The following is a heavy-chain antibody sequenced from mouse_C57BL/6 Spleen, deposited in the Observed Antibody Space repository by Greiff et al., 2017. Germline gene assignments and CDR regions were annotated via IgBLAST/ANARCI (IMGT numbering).Heavy chain of an antibody. Sequence: EVQLVESGGGLVQPGGSLKLSCAASGFTFSDYYMYWVRQTPEKRLEWVAYISNGGGSTYYPDTVKGRFTISRDNAKNTLYLQMSRLKSEDTAMYYCARHGDGFDYWGQGTTLTVSS. J-gene: IGHJ2*01. CDR2: ISNGGGST. CDR3: ARHGDGFDY. CDR1: GFTFSDYY. V-gene: IGHV5-12*01.